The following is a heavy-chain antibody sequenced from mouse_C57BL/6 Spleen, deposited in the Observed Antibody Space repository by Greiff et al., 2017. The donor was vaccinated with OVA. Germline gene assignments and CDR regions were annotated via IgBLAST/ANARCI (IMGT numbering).Heavy chain of an antibody. CDR1: GYTFTSYW. CDR3: ARGRREGGYFDV. CDR2: IYPGSGST. V-gene: IGHV1-55*01. Sequence: VKLQQPGAELVKPGASVKMSCKASGYTFTSYWITWVKQRPGQGLEWIGDIYPGSGSTNYNEKFKSKATLTVDTSSSTAYMQLSSLTSEDSAVYYCARGRREGGYFDVWGTGTTVTVSS. J-gene: IGHJ1*03.